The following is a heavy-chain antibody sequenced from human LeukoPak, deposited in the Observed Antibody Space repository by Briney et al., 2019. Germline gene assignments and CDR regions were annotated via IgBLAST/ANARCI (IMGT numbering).Heavy chain of an antibody. V-gene: IGHV3-23*01. Sequence: GGSLRLSCAASGFTFSSYAMSWVRQTPGKGLEWVSTISGSGGSTYYADSVKGRFTISRDNSKNTLYLQMNSLRAEDTAVYYCAKDAYLIAVAGNYFDYWGQGTLVTVSS. CDR2: ISGSGGST. D-gene: IGHD6-19*01. CDR3: AKDAYLIAVAGNYFDY. CDR1: GFTFSSYA. J-gene: IGHJ4*02.